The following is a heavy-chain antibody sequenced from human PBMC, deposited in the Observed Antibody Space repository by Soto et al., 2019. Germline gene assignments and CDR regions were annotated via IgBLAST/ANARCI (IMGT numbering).Heavy chain of an antibody. J-gene: IGHJ4*02. CDR3: AKDLPYYDFWSGYSAIDY. Sequence: GGSLRLSCAASGFTFSSYAMSWVRQAPGKGLEWVSAISGSGGSTYYADSVKGRFTISRDNSKNTLYLQMNSLRAEDTAVYYCAKDLPYYDFWSGYSAIDYWGQGTLVTVSS. CDR2: ISGSGGST. D-gene: IGHD3-3*01. V-gene: IGHV3-23*01. CDR1: GFTFSSYA.